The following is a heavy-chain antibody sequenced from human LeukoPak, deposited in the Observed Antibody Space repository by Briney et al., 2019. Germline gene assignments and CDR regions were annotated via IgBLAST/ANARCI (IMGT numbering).Heavy chain of an antibody. J-gene: IGHJ5*02. Sequence: GGSLRLSCAASGFTFSGYSMNWVRQAPGKGLEWVSSISSSTTYIYYADSVKGRFTISRDNAKNSLYLQMNSLRAEDTAVYYCAKDGAVAGTGWFDPWGQGTLVTVSS. CDR3: AKDGAVAGTGWFDP. CDR1: GFTFSGYS. V-gene: IGHV3-21*01. D-gene: IGHD6-19*01. CDR2: ISSSTTYI.